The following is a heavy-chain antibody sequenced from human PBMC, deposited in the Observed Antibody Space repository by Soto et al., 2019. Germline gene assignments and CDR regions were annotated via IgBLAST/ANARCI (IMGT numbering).Heavy chain of an antibody. V-gene: IGHV4-30-4*08. D-gene: IGHD1-20*01. CDR3: ARVMVTGTTGWYFDL. CDR1: RGSIGSGDYY. Sequence: PSETLSVTCTVSRGSIGSGDYYCSWIRQPPGRGLEWIGYTYYSGSTYYNPSLKSKVTISVETSKNQLSLKLSSGTAADTAVYYCARVMVTGTTGWYFDLWARGTLVTVSS. CDR2: TYYSGST. J-gene: IGHJ2*01.